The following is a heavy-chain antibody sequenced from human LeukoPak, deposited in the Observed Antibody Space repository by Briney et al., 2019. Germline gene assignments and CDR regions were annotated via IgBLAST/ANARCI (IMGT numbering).Heavy chain of an antibody. Sequence: SETLSLTCTVSGGSISSSSYYWGWIRQPPGKGLEWIGSIYYSGSTYYNPSLKSRVTISVDTSKNQFSLKLSSVTAADTAVYYCARDGASIVGARYYFDYWGQGTLVTVSS. CDR3: ARDGASIVGARYYFDY. CDR1: GGSISSSSYY. D-gene: IGHD1-26*01. CDR2: IYYSGST. V-gene: IGHV4-39*07. J-gene: IGHJ4*02.